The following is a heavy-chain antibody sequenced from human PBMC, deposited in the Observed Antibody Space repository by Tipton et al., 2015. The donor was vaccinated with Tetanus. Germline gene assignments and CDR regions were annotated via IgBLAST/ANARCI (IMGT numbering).Heavy chain of an antibody. CDR3: AREADCSGGSCFSGDFDN. CDR1: GFIFSSYG. J-gene: IGHJ4*02. D-gene: IGHD2-15*01. V-gene: IGHV3-33*01. CDR2: SWYDGTDQ. Sequence: AASGFIFSSYGIHWVRQAPGKGLEWVAVSWYDGTDQYYADSVKGRFTISRDNSKNTLYLQMNSLRAEDTALYYCAREADCSGGSCFSGDFDNWGQGTQVTVSS.